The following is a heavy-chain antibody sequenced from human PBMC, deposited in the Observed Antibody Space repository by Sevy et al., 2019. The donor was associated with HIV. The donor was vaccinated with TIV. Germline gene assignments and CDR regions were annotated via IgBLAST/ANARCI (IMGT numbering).Heavy chain of an antibody. V-gene: IGHV1-18*01. J-gene: IGHJ4*02. CDR3: ARVVMSSSWPCFDY. D-gene: IGHD6-13*01. CDR2: ISVNNGKR. Sequence: ASVKVSCKASGYTFTTYAITWVRQAPGEGLEWMGWISVNNGKRNYAQKVQDRVTMTTDKSTNTAYMELRSLRSDDTAMYYCARVVMSSSWPCFDYWGQGTLVTVSS. CDR1: GYTFTTYA.